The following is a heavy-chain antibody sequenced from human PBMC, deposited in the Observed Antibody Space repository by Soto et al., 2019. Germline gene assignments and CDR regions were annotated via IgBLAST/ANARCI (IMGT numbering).Heavy chain of an antibody. CDR2: ISGSGGST. CDR3: AKAGVVTAYYYYYYGMDV. J-gene: IGHJ6*02. CDR1: GFTFSSYA. V-gene: IGHV3-23*01. D-gene: IGHD2-21*02. Sequence: QSGGSLRLSCAASGFTFSSYAMSWVRQAPGKGLEWVSAISGSGGSTYYADSVKGRFTISRDNSKNTLYLQMNSLRAEDTAVYYCAKAGVVTAYYYYYYGMDVWGQGTTVTVS.